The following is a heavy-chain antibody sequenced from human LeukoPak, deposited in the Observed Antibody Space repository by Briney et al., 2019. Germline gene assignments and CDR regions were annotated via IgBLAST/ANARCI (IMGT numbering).Heavy chain of an antibody. CDR2: IYYSGST. J-gene: IGHJ6*02. CDR3: ARVRFPFGLDA. V-gene: IGHV4-59*01. CDR1: GGSISSYY. Sequence: SETLSLTCTVAGGSISSYYWSWIRQPPGKGLEWIGYIYYSGSTNYNPSLKSRVTISVDTSKNQFSLKLSSVTAADTAFYYCARVRFPFGLDAWGQGTTVTVSS.